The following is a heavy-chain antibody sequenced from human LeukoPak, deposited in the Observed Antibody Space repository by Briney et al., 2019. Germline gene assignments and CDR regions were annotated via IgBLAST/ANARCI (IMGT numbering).Heavy chain of an antibody. J-gene: IGHJ4*02. CDR3: AKDKDYYYFDY. D-gene: IGHD4/OR15-4a*01. CDR1: GFTFDDYA. CDR2: ITWNGAFT. V-gene: IGHV3-43D*03. Sequence: GGSLRLSCAASGFTFDDYAMHWVRQAPGKGLEWVSLITWNGAFTFYADSVKGRFTISRDNGKNSLYLQMNSLRTEDTAFYYCAKDKDYYYFDYWGRGTLVTVSS.